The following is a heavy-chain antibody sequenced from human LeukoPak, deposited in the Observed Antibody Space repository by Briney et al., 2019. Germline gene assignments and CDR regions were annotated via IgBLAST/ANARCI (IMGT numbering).Heavy chain of an antibody. CDR3: ARDDLGIAAAGPPEEAFDI. D-gene: IGHD6-13*01. Sequence: ASVKVSCKASGYTFTGYCMHWVRQAPGQGLEWMGWISAYNGNTNYAQKLQGRVTMTTDPSTSTAYMELRSLRSDDTAVYYCARDDLGIAAAGPPEEAFDIWGQGTMVTVSS. CDR1: GYTFTGYC. CDR2: ISAYNGNT. J-gene: IGHJ3*02. V-gene: IGHV1-18*04.